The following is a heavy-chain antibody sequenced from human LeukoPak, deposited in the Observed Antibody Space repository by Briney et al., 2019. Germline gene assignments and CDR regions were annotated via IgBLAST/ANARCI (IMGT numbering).Heavy chain of an antibody. J-gene: IGHJ4*02. D-gene: IGHD1-1*01. CDR3: ARVSGTTLFDY. Sequence: PGGSLRLSCAASGFTFSSYSMNWVRQAPWKGLEWVSYISSSSSTIYYADSVKGRFTISRDNAKNSLYLQMNSLRAEDTAVYYCARVSGTTLFDYWGQGTLVTVSS. CDR2: ISSSSSTI. CDR1: GFTFSSYS. V-gene: IGHV3-48*04.